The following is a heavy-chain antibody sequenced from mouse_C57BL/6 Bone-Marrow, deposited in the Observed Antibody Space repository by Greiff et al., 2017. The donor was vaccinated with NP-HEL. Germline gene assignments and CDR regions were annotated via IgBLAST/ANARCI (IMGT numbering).Heavy chain of an antibody. CDR3: AREEGYYEVLFAY. D-gene: IGHD2-3*01. V-gene: IGHV1-76*01. CDR1: GYTFTDYY. J-gene: IGHJ3*01. CDR2: IYPGSGNT. Sequence: QVQLQQSGAELVRPGASVKLSCKASGYTFTDYYINWVKQRPGQGLEWIARIYPGSGNTYYNEKFKGKATLTAEKSSSTAYMQLSSLTSEDSAVYFCAREEGYYEVLFAYWGQGTLVTVSA.